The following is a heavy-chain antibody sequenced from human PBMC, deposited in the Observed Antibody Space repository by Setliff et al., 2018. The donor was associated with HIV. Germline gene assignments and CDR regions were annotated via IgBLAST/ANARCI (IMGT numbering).Heavy chain of an antibody. CDR1: GGSISSGDYY. D-gene: IGHD5-12*01. CDR3: AIGYDS. V-gene: IGHV4-39*01. Sequence: SETLSLTCTVSGGSISSGDYYWGWIRQPPGKGLQWIGHIFSSGSTYYNPSLKSRVAISVDTSKNQFSLKLTSVTAADTAVYYCAIGYDSWGQGTLVTVS. CDR2: IFSSGST. J-gene: IGHJ5*02.